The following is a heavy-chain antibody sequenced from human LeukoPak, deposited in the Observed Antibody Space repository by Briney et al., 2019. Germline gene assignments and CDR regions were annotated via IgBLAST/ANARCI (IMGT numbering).Heavy chain of an antibody. J-gene: IGHJ3*02. V-gene: IGHV1-69*02. CDR3: ARGIVVVPAAIDAFDI. D-gene: IGHD2-2*01. CDR1: GGTFSSYT. CDR2: IIPILGIA. Sequence: GASVKVSCKASGGTFSSYTISWGRQAPGQGLEWMGRIIPILGIANYAQTFQGRVTIPADKSTSTAYMELSSLRSEDTAVYYCARGIVVVPAAIDAFDIWGQGTMVTVSS.